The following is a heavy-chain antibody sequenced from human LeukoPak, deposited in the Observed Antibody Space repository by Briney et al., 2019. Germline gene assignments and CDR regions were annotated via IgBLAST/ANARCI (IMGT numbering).Heavy chain of an antibody. CDR1: GGSISSYY. CDR2: IYYSGST. Sequence: SETLSLTCTVSGGSISSYYWSWIRQPPGKGLEWIGYIYYSGSTNYNPSLKSRVTISVDTSKNQFSLKLSSVTAADTAVYYCARFRGKGGLYGSGSYDYWGQGTLVTVSS. D-gene: IGHD3-10*01. V-gene: IGHV4-59*08. J-gene: IGHJ4*02. CDR3: ARFRGKGGLYGSGSYDY.